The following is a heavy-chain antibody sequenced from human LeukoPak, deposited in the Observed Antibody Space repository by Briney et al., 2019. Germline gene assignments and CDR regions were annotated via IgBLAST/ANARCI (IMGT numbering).Heavy chain of an antibody. CDR3: AGPEVEGDAFDI. D-gene: IGHD2-2*01. CDR1: GGTFSSYA. Sequence: EASVKVSCKASGGTFSSYAISWVRQAPGQGLEWMGRIIPILGIANYAQKFRGRVTITADKSTSTAYRELSSLGSEDTAVYYCAGPEVEGDAFDIWGQGTMVTVSS. V-gene: IGHV1-69*04. CDR2: IIPILGIA. J-gene: IGHJ3*02.